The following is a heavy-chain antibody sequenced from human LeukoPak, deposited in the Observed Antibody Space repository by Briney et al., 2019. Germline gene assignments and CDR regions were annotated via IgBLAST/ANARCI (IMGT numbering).Heavy chain of an antibody. CDR3: ARRTAAAGLDY. CDR2: IYCSGST. Sequence: PSETMSLTCTVSGGSISSYFWSWIRQPPGKGLEWIGYIYCSGSTNYNPSLKSRVTISVDTSKNQFSLKLSSVTAADTAVYYCARRTAAAGLDYWGQGTLVTVSS. D-gene: IGHD6-13*01. V-gene: IGHV4-59*08. CDR1: GGSISSYF. J-gene: IGHJ4*02.